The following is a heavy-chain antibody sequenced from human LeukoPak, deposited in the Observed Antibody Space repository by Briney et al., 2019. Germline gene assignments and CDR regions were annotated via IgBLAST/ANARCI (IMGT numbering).Heavy chain of an antibody. J-gene: IGHJ4*02. CDR2: ISSDNGNT. V-gene: IGHV1-18*01. D-gene: IGHD3-3*01. CDR3: ARDRYYDFWTGYRDLDY. Sequence: ASVRVSCKASGYTFTSYGVSWVRQAPGRGLEWTGWISSDNGNTDYAQKFQGRVTMTTDTSTSTAYMELRSLRSDDTAVYYCARDRYYDFWTGYRDLDYWGQGTLVTVSS. CDR1: GYTFTSYG.